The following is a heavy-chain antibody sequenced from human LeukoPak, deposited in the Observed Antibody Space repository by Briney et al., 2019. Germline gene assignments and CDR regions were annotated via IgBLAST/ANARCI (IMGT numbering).Heavy chain of an antibody. V-gene: IGHV4-59*01. J-gene: IGHJ4*02. D-gene: IGHD1-26*01. CDR2: IFYTGKT. CDR3: PRVSSYSGSYFDFDY. Sequence: SETLPLTCIGSGGSISNNYWSWIRQPLGKGLEWIGYIFYTGKTDYSPSLRSRVTISVDTSRNQFSLKLSSVTAADTAVYYCPRVSSYSGSYFDFDYWGQGTLVTVSS. CDR1: GGSISNNY.